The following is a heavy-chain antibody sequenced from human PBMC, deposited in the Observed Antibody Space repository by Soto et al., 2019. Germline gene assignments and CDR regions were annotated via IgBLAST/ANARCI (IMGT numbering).Heavy chain of an antibody. J-gene: IGHJ6*02. V-gene: IGHV1-18*03. Sequence: QVQLVQSGAEVKKPGASVKVSCKASGYTFTSYGISWVRQAPGQGLEWMGWISAYNGNTNYAQKLQGRVTMTTDTSTSTAYMELRSLRSDDMAVYYCARDAMATIIGNYYYGMDVWGQGTTVTVSS. CDR3: ARDAMATIIGNYYYGMDV. CDR1: GYTFTSYG. CDR2: ISAYNGNT. D-gene: IGHD5-12*01.